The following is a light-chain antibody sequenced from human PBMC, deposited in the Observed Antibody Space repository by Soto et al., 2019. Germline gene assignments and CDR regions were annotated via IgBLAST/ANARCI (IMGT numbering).Light chain of an antibody. CDR3: CSYAGPSTI. CDR2: EGT. CDR1: SSDVGSYNF. Sequence: QSALTQPASVSGSPGQSITISCTGTSSDVGSYNFVSWFQQHPGKVPKLIIYEGTERPSGVSNRFSASKSGNTASLTISGLQPEDEADYYCCSYAGPSTIFGGGTTLTVL. J-gene: IGLJ2*01. V-gene: IGLV2-23*01.